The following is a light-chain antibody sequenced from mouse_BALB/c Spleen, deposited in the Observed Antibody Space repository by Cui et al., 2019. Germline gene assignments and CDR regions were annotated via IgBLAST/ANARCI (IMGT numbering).Light chain of an antibody. V-gene: IGKV4-55*01. CDR1: SSVSY. CDR2: DTS. J-gene: IGKJ5*01. CDR3: QQWSSYPLT. Sequence: QIDLTQSPAIMSASPGEKVTMTCSASSSVSYMYWYQQKPGSSPRLLIYDTSNLASGVPVRFSGSGSGTSYSLTISRMEAEDAATYYCQQWSSYPLTFGAGTKLELK.